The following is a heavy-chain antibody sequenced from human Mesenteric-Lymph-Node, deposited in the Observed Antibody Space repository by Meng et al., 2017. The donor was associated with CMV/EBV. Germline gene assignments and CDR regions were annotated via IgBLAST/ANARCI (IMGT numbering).Heavy chain of an antibody. CDR2: INKNGGWT. D-gene: IGHD3-16*02. Sequence: GGSLRLSCAASGFTFGEYGMSWVRQRPGKGLEWVSGINKNGGWTGSVDSVKGRFIISRDNAKISLYLQMNSLRAEDTAVYYCARVGCYDYVWGSYRSCFDYWGQGTLVTVSS. J-gene: IGHJ4*02. V-gene: IGHV3-20*04. CDR3: ARVGCYDYVWGSYRSCFDY. CDR1: GFTFGEYG.